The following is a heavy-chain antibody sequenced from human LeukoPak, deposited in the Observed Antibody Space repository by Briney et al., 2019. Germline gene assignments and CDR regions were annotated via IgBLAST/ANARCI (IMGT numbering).Heavy chain of an antibody. V-gene: IGHV3-30*04. CDR1: GFSFSSYV. CDR2: ISHDGSNE. J-gene: IGHJ5*02. D-gene: IGHD6-19*01. CDR3: ARDSSGSYDWFDP. Sequence: GGSLRLSCAASGFSFSSYVMHWVRQAPGKGLEWVAVISHDGSNEYYPDFVKGRFTISRDNSKNTLYLQMNSLRGDDTAVYYCARDSSGSYDWFDPWGQGTLVTVSS.